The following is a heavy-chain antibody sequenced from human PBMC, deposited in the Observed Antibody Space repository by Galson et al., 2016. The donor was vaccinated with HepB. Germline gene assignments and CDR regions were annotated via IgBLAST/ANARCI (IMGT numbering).Heavy chain of an antibody. CDR2: ISAYDGKT. V-gene: IGHV1-18*04. CDR3: ARSSGSNYVYFGIDV. J-gene: IGHJ6*02. CDR1: AYSFTNYG. D-gene: IGHD1-26*01. Sequence: SVKVSCKASAYSFTNYGITWVRQAPGQGLEWMGWISAYDGKTSYAQKFQGRVTMTTDTSTSTAYMDLRSLTSDDTAVYYCARSSGSNYVYFGIDVWGQGTTVTVSS.